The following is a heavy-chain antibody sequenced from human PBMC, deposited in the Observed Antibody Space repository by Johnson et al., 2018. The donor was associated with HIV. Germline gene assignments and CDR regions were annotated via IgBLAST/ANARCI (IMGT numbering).Heavy chain of an antibody. J-gene: IGHJ3*02. CDR1: GFTFSSYW. V-gene: IGHV3-7*05. Sequence: VQLVESGGGLVQPGGSLRLSCATSGFTFSSYWMSWVRQAPGKGLAWVANIKQDGGEKYYVDSVKGRFTISRDNAKNSLYLQMNSRRAEDTAVYYCARGPSQLYWPDVAFDIWGQGTTVTVSS. D-gene: IGHD2-8*02. CDR3: ARGPSQLYWPDVAFDI. CDR2: IKQDGGEK.